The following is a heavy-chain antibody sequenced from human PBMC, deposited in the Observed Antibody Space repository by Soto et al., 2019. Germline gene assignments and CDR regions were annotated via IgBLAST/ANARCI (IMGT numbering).Heavy chain of an antibody. CDR1: GGTFSTYS. J-gene: IGHJ3*02. V-gene: IGHV1-69*02. CDR3: TIGSWSGEVFDI. CDR2: IIPMLGVR. D-gene: IGHD2-21*01. Sequence: QVQLVQSGAEVKKSGSSVKVSCKDSGGTFSTYSMFWVRQAPGQGLEWMGRIIPMLGVRNYAKRFQDRVTITADQSTATVHMELSRLRSEDTALYYCTIGSWSGEVFDIWGQGTIVTVSS.